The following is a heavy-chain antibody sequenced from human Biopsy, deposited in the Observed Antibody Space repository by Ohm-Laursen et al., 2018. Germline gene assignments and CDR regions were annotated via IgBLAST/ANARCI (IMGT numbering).Heavy chain of an antibody. CDR1: GGDINNYY. D-gene: IGHD3-22*01. Sequence: GTLSLTCNVSGGDINNYYWSWIRQPAGKGLEWIGRIYPGGSTNYNPSLKSRVTMSVDTSKKQLSLRLRSVTAADTAMYYCGSVVLGPTNDAFDLWGQGTMVVVSS. CDR2: IYPGGST. J-gene: IGHJ3*01. V-gene: IGHV4-4*07. CDR3: GSVVLGPTNDAFDL.